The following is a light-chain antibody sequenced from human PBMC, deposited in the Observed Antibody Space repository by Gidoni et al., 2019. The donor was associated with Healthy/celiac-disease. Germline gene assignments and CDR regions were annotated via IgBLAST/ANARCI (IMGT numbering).Light chain of an antibody. CDR2: EGS. Sequence: QSALTQPASVSGSPGQSITISCTGTSSDVGSYNLVSWYQQHPGKAPKLMIYEGSKRPSGVSKRFSGSNSGNTASLTISGLLAEDEADYYCYSYAGSSTYVLFGGGTKLTVL. CDR3: YSYAGSSTYVL. CDR1: SSDVGSYNL. J-gene: IGLJ2*01. V-gene: IGLV2-23*01.